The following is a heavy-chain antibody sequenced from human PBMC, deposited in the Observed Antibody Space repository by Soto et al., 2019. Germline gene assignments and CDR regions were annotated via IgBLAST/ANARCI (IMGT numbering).Heavy chain of an antibody. J-gene: IGHJ6*03. CDR1: GGSISSGGYY. Sequence: PSETLSLTCTVSGGSISSGGYYWSWIRQHPGKGLEWIGYIYYSGSTYYNPSLKSRVTISVDTSKNQFSLKPSSVTAADTAVYFCAISGVLYYYIDVRGKGTTVTVSS. CDR2: IYYSGST. CDR3: AISGVLYYYIDV. D-gene: IGHD2-8*01. V-gene: IGHV4-31*03.